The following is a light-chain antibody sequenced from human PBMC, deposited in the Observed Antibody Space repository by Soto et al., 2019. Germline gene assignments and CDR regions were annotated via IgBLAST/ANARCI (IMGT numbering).Light chain of an antibody. CDR3: QQYGNSPFT. J-gene: IGKJ5*01. V-gene: IGKV3-20*01. Sequence: IVLTQSPGTLSLSLGERATVSCRASQSISSTSLAWYQQKPGQAPRLLIYGASTRATGIPDRFSGSESGTDFTLTISRLEPEDFVVYYCQQYGNSPFTFGQGTRLEIK. CDR2: GAS. CDR1: QSISSTS.